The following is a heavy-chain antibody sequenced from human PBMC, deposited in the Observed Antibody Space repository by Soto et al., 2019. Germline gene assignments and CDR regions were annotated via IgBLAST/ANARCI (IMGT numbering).Heavy chain of an antibody. CDR1: GGSISSYY. CDR3: ARRGYCSGGSCYGSGYWYFDL. CDR2: IYTSGST. Sequence: QVQLQESGPGLVKPSETLSLTCTVSGGSISSYYWSWIRQPAGKGLEWIGRIYTSGSTNYNPSLKSRVTMSVDTSKNQFSLKLSSVPAADTAVYYCARRGYCSGGSCYGSGYWYFDLWGRGTLVTVSS. J-gene: IGHJ2*01. V-gene: IGHV4-4*07. D-gene: IGHD2-15*01.